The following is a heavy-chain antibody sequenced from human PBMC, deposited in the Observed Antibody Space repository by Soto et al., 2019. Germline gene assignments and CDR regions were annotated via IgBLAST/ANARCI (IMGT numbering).Heavy chain of an antibody. V-gene: IGHV4-39*01. CDR3: ARLTYKWNYLD. CDR2: IYYNGNT. D-gene: IGHD1-7*01. Sequence: GGRLIINKNYWGWIRQPPGKGLGWIGTIYYNGNTYYNPSLTSRVTISVDTSMNQFPLKLTSVTAADTAVYYCARLTYKWNYLDWAPGTAVPVSS. CDR1: GGRLIINKNY. J-gene: IGHJ4*02.